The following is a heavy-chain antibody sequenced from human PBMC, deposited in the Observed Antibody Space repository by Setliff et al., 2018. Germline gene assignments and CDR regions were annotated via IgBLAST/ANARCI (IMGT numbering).Heavy chain of an antibody. D-gene: IGHD2-15*01. V-gene: IGHV3-7*01. CDR1: GFTFSNAW. J-gene: IGHJ4*02. CDR3: ARTAGSSSASGFDY. CDR2: IKQDGSEK. Sequence: GGSLRLSCAASGFTFSNAWMSWVRQAPGKGLEWVANIKQDGSEKYYVDSVKGRFTISRDNAKNSLYLQMNSLRAEDTAVYYCARTAGSSSASGFDYWGQGTLVTVS.